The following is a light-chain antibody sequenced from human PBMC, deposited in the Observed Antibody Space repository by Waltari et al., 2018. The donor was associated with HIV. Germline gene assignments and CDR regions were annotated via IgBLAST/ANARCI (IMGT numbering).Light chain of an antibody. CDR2: GVS. CDR3: LQTTQIPVT. CDR1: QNIASS. V-gene: IGKV1-39*01. J-gene: IGKJ4*01. Sequence: DIQMTQFPSSLSASVGDRVTMTCRASQNIASSLNWYQLSPGKAPKLLIYGVSNLQSGVPSRFSGSGSGTDFTLTISRVEAEDVGVYYCLQTTQIPVTFGGGTKVEIK.